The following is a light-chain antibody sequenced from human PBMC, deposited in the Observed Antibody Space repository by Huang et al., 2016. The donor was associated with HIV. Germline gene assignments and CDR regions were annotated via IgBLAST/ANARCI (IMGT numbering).Light chain of an antibody. CDR3: QQLNSYPYT. Sequence: IQLTQSPSSLSASVGDRVTITCRASQGISSYLAWYQQKPGKAPKLLIYAASPLQSGVPSRFSGSGSGTDFTLTISSLQPEDFATYDCQQLNSYPYTFGQGTKLEIK. CDR1: QGISSY. CDR2: AAS. J-gene: IGKJ2*01. V-gene: IGKV1-9*01.